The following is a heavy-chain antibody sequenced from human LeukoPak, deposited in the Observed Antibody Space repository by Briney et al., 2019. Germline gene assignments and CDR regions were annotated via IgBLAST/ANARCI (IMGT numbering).Heavy chain of an antibody. J-gene: IGHJ4*02. CDR1: GFTFSSYT. CDR2: ISYDGNNK. CDR3: ARRGTSRSSYYFDY. Sequence: GGSLRLSCAASGFTFSSYTMHWVRQAPGKGLEWVAVISYDGNNKYYADSVKGRFTISRDNSKNTLYLQMNSLRAEDTAVYYCARRGTSRSSYYFDYWGQGTLVTVSS. V-gene: IGHV3-30-3*01.